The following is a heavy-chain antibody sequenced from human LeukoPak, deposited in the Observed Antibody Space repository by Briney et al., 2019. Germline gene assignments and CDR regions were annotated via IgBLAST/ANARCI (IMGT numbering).Heavy chain of an antibody. Sequence: SETLSLTCTVSGGSISSSSYYWGWIRQPPGKGLEWIGSFYYSGSTYYNPSLKSRVTISVDTSKNQFSLKLASVTAADTAVYYCARAYYYGSGSYGLDYWGQGTLVTVSS. J-gene: IGHJ4*02. CDR1: GGSISSSSYY. V-gene: IGHV4-39*07. CDR2: FYYSGST. D-gene: IGHD3-10*01. CDR3: ARAYYYGSGSYGLDY.